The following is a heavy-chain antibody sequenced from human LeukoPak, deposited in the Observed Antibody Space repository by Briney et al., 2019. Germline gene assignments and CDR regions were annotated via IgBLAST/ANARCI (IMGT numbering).Heavy chain of an antibody. CDR2: ISSSSSYI. CDR3: ARDPGYSSSWPNPFDY. J-gene: IGHJ4*02. Sequence: PGGSLRLSCAASGFTFSSYSMNWVRQAPGKGLEWVSSISSSSSYIYYADSVKGRFTISRDNAKNSLYLQMNSLRAEDTAVYYCARDPGYSSSWPNPFDYWGQGTLVTVSS. V-gene: IGHV3-21*01. D-gene: IGHD6-13*01. CDR1: GFTFSSYS.